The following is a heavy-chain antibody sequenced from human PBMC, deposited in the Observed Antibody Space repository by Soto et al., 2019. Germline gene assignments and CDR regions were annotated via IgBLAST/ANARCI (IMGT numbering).Heavy chain of an antibody. CDR3: ARGGGYNSLDY. J-gene: IGHJ4*02. CDR2: ISTGGTYT. D-gene: IGHD5-12*01. CDR1: GFTFSDYY. Sequence: QVQLVESGGGLVKPGGSLRLSCAASGFTFSDYYMSWIRQAPGKGLEWLSYISTGGTYTNYADSVKGRFTISRDDAKNSLYLQMISLRAADTAVYYCARGGGYNSLDYWGQGTLVTVSS. V-gene: IGHV3-11*05.